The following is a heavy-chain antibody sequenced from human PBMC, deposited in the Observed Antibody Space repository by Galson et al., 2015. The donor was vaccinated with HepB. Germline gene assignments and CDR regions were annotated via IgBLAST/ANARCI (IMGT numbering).Heavy chain of an antibody. D-gene: IGHD3-22*01. V-gene: IGHV1-3*01. CDR1: GYTFTSYA. J-gene: IGHJ4*02. CDR3: ARTNTFPYDDSSGRFPFDY. CDR2: INAGNGNT. Sequence: SVKVSCKASGYTFTSYAMHWVRQAPGQRLEWMGWINAGNGNTKYSQKFQGRVTITRDTYASTAYMELSSLRSEDTAVYYCARTNTFPYDDSSGRFPFDYWGQGTLVTVSS.